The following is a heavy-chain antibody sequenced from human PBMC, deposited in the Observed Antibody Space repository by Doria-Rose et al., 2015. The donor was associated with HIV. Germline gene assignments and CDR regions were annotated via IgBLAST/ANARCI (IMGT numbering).Heavy chain of an antibody. V-gene: IGHV2-26*01. CDR1: GVSLSSPGMD. Sequence: QVTLKESGPVLVKPTETLTLTCTVSGVSLSSPGMDVSWIRQPPGKALEWLASMFSDDERSYKTSLKSRLTISRGTSNSQVLLTMTDMDPVDTATYYCARIKSSRWYHKYYFDFWGQGTLVIDSA. CDR3: ARIKSSRWYHKYYFDF. CDR2: MFSDDER. D-gene: IGHD6-13*01. J-gene: IGHJ4*02.